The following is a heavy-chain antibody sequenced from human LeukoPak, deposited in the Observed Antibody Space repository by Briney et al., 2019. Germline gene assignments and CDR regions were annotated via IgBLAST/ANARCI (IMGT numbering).Heavy chain of an antibody. CDR2: IWYDGSNK. CDR3: ARGWYYDSSGANWFDP. J-gene: IGHJ5*02. Sequence: GGSLRLSCAAFGFTFSSYGMHWVRQAPGKGLEWVAVIWYDGSNKYYADSVKGRFAISRDDSKNTLYLQMNSLRAEDTAVYYCARGWYYDSSGANWFDPWGQGTLVTVPS. CDR1: GFTFSSYG. D-gene: IGHD3-22*01. V-gene: IGHV3-33*01.